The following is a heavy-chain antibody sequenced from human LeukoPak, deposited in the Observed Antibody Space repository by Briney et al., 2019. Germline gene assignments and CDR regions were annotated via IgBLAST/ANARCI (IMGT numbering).Heavy chain of an antibody. D-gene: IGHD6-6*01. CDR3: ARGPPRGYFDY. Sequence: SQTLSLTCTVSGGSISSGGYYWSWIRQHPGKGLEWIGYIYYSGSTCYNPSLKSRVTISVDTSKNQFSLKLSSVTAADTAVYYCARGPPRGYFDYWGQGTLVTVSS. CDR2: IYYSGST. V-gene: IGHV4-31*03. J-gene: IGHJ4*02. CDR1: GGSISSGGYY.